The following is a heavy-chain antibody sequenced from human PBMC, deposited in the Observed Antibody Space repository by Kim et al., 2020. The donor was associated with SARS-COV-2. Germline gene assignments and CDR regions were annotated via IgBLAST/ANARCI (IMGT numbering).Heavy chain of an antibody. CDR3: AKDPASGIAAAGTSWKDYFDY. D-gene: IGHD6-13*01. V-gene: IGHV3-23*01. J-gene: IGHJ4*02. Sequence: FTISRDNSKNTLYLQMNSLRAEDTAVYYCAKDPASGIAAAGTSWKDYFDYWGQGTLVTVSS.